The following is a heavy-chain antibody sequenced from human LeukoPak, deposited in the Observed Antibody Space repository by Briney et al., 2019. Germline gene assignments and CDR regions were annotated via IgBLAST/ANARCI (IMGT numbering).Heavy chain of an antibody. D-gene: IGHD6-19*01. CDR2: ISGLGGKT. CDR1: GFTFSVYV. V-gene: IGHV3-23*01. CDR3: AKDGCSGWAHYYYYMDV. Sequence: GTLRLSCAASGFTFSVYVMNWVRQAPGKGLEWVSGISGLGGKTYYADSVKGRFTISRDNSKNTLYLQMNSLRAEDTAVYYCAKDGCSGWAHYYYYMDVWGKGTTVTISS. J-gene: IGHJ6*03.